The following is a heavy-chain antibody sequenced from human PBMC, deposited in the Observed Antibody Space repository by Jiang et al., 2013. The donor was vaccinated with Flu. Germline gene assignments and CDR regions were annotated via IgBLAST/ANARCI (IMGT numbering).Heavy chain of an antibody. D-gene: IGHD3-22*01. J-gene: IGHJ5*02. V-gene: IGHV1-69*04. CDR3: ARQASEKVVEILEDGFDP. CDR2: IIPILGIA. CDR1: GGTFSSYA. Sequence: SGAEVKKPGSSVKVSCKASGGTFSSYAISWVRQAPGQGLEWMGRIIPILGIANYAQKFQGRVTITADKSTCTAYMELSSLRSEDTAVYYCARQASEKVVEILEDGFDPWGQGTLVTVSS.